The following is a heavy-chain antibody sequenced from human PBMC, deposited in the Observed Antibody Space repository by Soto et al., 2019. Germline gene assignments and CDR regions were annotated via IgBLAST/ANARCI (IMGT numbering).Heavy chain of an antibody. Sequence: PSETLSLTCTVSGGSITRGGYYWSWIRQHPGKGLEWIGYIYNSGTTYYNPSLKSRVTISVDTSKNQFSLKLTSVTAADTAVYYCARDPALWGQGTLVTVSS. CDR1: GGSITRGGYY. V-gene: IGHV4-31*03. J-gene: IGHJ4*02. CDR3: ARDPAL. CDR2: IYNSGTT.